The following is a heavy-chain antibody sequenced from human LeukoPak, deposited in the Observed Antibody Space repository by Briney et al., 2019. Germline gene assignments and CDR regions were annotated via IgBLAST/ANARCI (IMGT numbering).Heavy chain of an antibody. CDR3: AKDDYVWGSYRSMVDY. CDR1: GFTFSNYG. J-gene: IGHJ4*02. CDR2: IRYDGSNK. Sequence: PGGSLRLSCAASGFTFSNYGIHWVRQAPGKGLEWVASIRYDGSNKYYADSVKGRFTISRDNSKNTLYLQMNSLRTEDTAVYYCAKDDYVWGSYRSMVDYWGQGTLVTVSS. D-gene: IGHD3-16*02. V-gene: IGHV3-30*02.